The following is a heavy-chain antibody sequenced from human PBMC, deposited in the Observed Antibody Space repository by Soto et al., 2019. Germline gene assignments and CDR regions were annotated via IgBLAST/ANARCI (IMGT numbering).Heavy chain of an antibody. CDR3: ARDRGSYALDY. J-gene: IGHJ4*01. Sequence: QVQLVQSGAEVKKPGASVKVSCKASGYTFTSYGITWVRQAPGQGLEWMGWISANNGNTHYVQKLQGRVTMTTDTSTSTAYTELRSLRSDDTAVYYCARDRGSYALDYWGHGTLVTVSS. CDR1: GYTFTSYG. CDR2: ISANNGNT. D-gene: IGHD1-26*01. V-gene: IGHV1-18*01.